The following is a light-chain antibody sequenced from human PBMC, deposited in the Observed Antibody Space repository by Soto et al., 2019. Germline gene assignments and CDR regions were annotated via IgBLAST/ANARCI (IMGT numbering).Light chain of an antibody. CDR3: QQYNSYSYT. V-gene: IGKV1-5*03. Sequence: DIQMTQSPSTLSASVGDRVTITCRASQSISSWLAWYQQKPGKAPKLLIYKASSLERGVPSRSSGSGSGTEFTLTISSLQPDDFATYYCQQYNSYSYTFGQGTKLEIK. J-gene: IGKJ2*01. CDR2: KAS. CDR1: QSISSW.